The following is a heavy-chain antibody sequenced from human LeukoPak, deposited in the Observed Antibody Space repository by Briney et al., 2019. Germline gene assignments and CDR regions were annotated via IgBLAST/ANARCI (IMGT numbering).Heavy chain of an antibody. J-gene: IGHJ5*02. CDR1: GDSISSGDYY. CDR2: VYHSGTT. CDR3: ARAKGSGSYYNVWFDP. V-gene: IGHV4-30-2*01. D-gene: IGHD3-10*01. Sequence: SQTLSLTCTVSGDSISSGDYYWSWIRQPPGKGLEWIGYVYHSGTTYYNPSLRSRVTISVDGSENQFSLKLSSVTAADTAVYYCARAKGSGSYYNVWFDPWGQGTLVTVSS.